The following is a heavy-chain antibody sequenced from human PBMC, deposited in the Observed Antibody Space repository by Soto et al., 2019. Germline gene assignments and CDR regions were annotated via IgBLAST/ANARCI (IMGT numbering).Heavy chain of an antibody. Sequence: EVQLLESGGGLVQPGGSLRLSCAASGFTFSSYAMRWVRQAPVKGLEWVSAISGSGGSTYYADSVKGRFTISRDNSKNTLYLQMNSLRAEYTAVYYCARRGSGSYYDYWGQGNLVTVSS. V-gene: IGHV3-23*01. J-gene: IGHJ4*02. D-gene: IGHD1-26*01. CDR1: GFTFSSYA. CDR2: ISGSGGST. CDR3: ARRGSGSYYDY.